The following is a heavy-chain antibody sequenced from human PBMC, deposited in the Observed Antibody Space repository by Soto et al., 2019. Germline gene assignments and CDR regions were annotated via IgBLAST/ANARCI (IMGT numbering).Heavy chain of an antibody. CDR1: GGTFSNYA. D-gene: IGHD3-9*01. CDR3: ARVEGGAGILNYHGLAV. V-gene: IGHV1-69*12. Sequence: QVQLVQSGAEVMKPGSSVKVACKASGGTFSNYAISWVRQAPGQGLEWMGGIIPIFGTTYYAQKFPGRVTIIAAESTTTASLELSSVSSEATDMYYCARVEGGAGILNYHGLAVWAQGTAVSVSS. J-gene: IGHJ6*02. CDR2: IIPIFGTT.